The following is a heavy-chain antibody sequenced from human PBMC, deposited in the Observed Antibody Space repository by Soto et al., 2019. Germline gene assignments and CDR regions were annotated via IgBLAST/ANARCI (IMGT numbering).Heavy chain of an antibody. Sequence: ASVKVSCKASGYTFTNNVIHWLRQAPGQTLEWMGWIHTAKGNTKYSQKFEARVTLTRDTAASTAYMELNSLRSDDTAVYYCARDPIWTYTWNYARLNYLEPWGQGTLVTFSS. J-gene: IGHJ5*02. CDR1: GYTFTNNV. CDR3: ARDPIWTYTWNYARLNYLEP. V-gene: IGHV1-3*04. CDR2: IHTAKGNT. D-gene: IGHD1-7*01.